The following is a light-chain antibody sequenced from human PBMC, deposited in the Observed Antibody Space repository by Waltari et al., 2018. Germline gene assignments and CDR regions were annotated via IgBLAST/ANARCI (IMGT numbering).Light chain of an antibody. CDR2: VNSDGSH. J-gene: IGLJ3*02. Sequence: QLVLTQSPSASASLGASVKLTCTLSSGHSSNVIAWLQQQPGKGPRYLMKVNSDGSHSKGDKIPDRFSGSSSGAQHYLTISSLQSEDEADYYCQTGGHDTWVFGGGTKLTVL. V-gene: IGLV4-69*01. CDR3: QTGGHDTWV. CDR1: SGHSSNV.